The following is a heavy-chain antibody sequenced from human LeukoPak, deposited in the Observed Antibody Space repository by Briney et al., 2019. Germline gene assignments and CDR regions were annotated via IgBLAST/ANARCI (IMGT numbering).Heavy chain of an antibody. CDR2: IYYSGST. D-gene: IGHD3-16*01. CDR1: GGSVSSGIYY. J-gene: IGHJ6*02. CDR3: ARGLSGTFVYYYYGMDV. V-gene: IGHV4-61*01. Sequence: SETLSLTCTVSGGSVSSGIYYWSWIRQPPGKGLEWIGCIYYSGSTKYNPSLKSRVTISVDTSKNQFSLKLSSVTAADTAVYYCARGLSGTFVYYYYGMDVWGQGTTVTVSS.